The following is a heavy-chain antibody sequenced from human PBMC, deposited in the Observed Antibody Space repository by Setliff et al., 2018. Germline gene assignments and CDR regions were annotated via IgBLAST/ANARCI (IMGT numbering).Heavy chain of an antibody. CDR2: INNYNFNT. CDR1: GYTFTNYG. V-gene: IGHV1-18*01. D-gene: IGHD3-22*01. J-gene: IGHJ5*02. Sequence: ASVKVSCKASGYTFTNYGITWVRQAPGQGLEWMGWINNYNFNTNYAQKLQGRVTMTTDTSTSTAYMELRSLRSDDTAMHYCARINFYDSTAYYYAPHHWGQGTLVTV. CDR3: ARINFYDSTAYYYAPHH.